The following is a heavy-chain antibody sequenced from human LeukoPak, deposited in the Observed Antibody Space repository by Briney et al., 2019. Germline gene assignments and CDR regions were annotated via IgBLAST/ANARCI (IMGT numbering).Heavy chain of an antibody. D-gene: IGHD6-19*01. CDR1: GGSISSSNW. CDR3: ARGGTTVAGTFWFDP. V-gene: IGHV4-4*02. J-gene: IGHJ5*02. Sequence: PSETLSLTCAVSGGSISSSNWWSWVRQPPGQGLEWIGEIYHTGSSNHNPSLKSRVTISVDKSKSQFSLKLSSVTAADTAVYYCARGGTTVAGTFWFDPWGQGTLVTVSS. CDR2: IYHTGSS.